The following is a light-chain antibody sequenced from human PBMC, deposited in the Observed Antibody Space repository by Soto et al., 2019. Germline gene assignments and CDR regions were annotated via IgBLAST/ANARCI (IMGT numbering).Light chain of an antibody. J-gene: IGKJ4*01. CDR1: QSISGW. CDR2: AAS. CDR3: QQSYSTPLT. Sequence: DIQMTQSPYTLSPSVGDRVSITCRASQSISGWLAWYQQKPGKAPQVLIYAASSLQSGVPSRFSGSGSGTDFTLTISSLHPEDFATYYCQQSYSTPLTFGGGTKVEIK. V-gene: IGKV1-39*01.